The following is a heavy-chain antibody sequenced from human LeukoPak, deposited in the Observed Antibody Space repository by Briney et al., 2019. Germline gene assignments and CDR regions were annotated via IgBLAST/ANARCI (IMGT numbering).Heavy chain of an antibody. J-gene: IGHJ4*02. D-gene: IGHD3-10*01. Sequence: PSETLSLTCTVSGGSISSYYWSWIRQPAGKGLEWIGRIDTSGNTNYNPSLKSRITVSVDTSKNQVSLKLSSVTAADTAVYYCARFAMVRGVIPRGYFDYWGQGTLVTVSS. CDR2: IDTSGNT. CDR1: GGSISSYY. V-gene: IGHV4-4*07. CDR3: ARFAMVRGVIPRGYFDY.